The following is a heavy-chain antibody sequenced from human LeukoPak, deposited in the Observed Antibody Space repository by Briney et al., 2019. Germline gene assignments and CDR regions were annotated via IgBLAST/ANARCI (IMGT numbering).Heavy chain of an antibody. Sequence: GGSLRLSCEASGFTFSSNAMSWVRQAPGKGLEWVSALSGGGDSTYYADSVKGRFTISRDNAKNSLYLQMNSLRAEDTAVYYCARDQHCSGGSCYSPGFDYWGQGTLVTVSS. V-gene: IGHV3-23*01. D-gene: IGHD2-15*01. CDR2: LSGGGDST. CDR1: GFTFSSNA. CDR3: ARDQHCSGGSCYSPGFDY. J-gene: IGHJ4*02.